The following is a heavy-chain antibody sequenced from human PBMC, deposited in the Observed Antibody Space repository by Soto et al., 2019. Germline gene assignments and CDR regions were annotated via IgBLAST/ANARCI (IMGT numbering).Heavy chain of an antibody. Sequence: QVQLQQWGAGLLKPSETLSLTCAVYGGSFSGYYWSWIRPPPGKGLEWIGEINHSGSTNYNPSLKSRVTISVDTSQSQFSLKLSAVTAASTAVEYCARGVGVFGQWYAYWGQGTMVTVSS. V-gene: IGHV4-34*01. CDR3: ARGVGVFGQWYAY. CDR2: INHSGST. CDR1: GGSFSGYY. D-gene: IGHD3-10*01. J-gene: IGHJ4*02.